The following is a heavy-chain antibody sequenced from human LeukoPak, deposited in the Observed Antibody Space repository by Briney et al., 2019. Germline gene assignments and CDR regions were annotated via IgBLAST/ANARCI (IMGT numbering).Heavy chain of an antibody. CDR3: VRGSTDGKNYVGH. CDR1: GLTFRDYY. J-gene: IGHJ4*02. CDR2: ISSSGSNI. D-gene: IGHD5-24*01. V-gene: IGHV3-11*04. Sequence: PGGSLTLPCAASGLTFRDYYARWIRHAPGGGLVCVSYISSSGSNIYYADCVKGRFTLSRDNGNNAVYVQMNSLRAEDTAVYYCVRGSTDGKNYVGHWGQGTLVTVSS.